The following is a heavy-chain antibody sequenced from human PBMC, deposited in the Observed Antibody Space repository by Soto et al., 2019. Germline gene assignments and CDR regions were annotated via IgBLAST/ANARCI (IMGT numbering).Heavy chain of an antibody. CDR2: ISGSGGST. Sequence: EVQLLESGGGLVQPGGSLRLSCAASGFTFSSYAMSWVRQAPGKGLEWVSAISGSGGSTYYADSVKGRFTISRDNSKNTMYLQMNSLRAEDTAVYYCATSYDSSGYYLYYYYGMDVWGQGTTVTVSS. D-gene: IGHD3-22*01. J-gene: IGHJ6*02. CDR3: ATSYDSSGYYLYYYYGMDV. CDR1: GFTFSSYA. V-gene: IGHV3-23*01.